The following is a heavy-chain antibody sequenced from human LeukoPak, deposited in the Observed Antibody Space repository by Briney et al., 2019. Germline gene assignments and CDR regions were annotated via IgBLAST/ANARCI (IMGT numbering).Heavy chain of an antibody. J-gene: IGHJ3*02. CDR1: GYTFTGYY. V-gene: IGHV1-2*02. Sequence: ASVKVSCKASGYTFTGYYMHWVRQAPGQGLEWMGWINPNSGGTNYAQKFQGRVTVTRDTSTSTVYMELSSLRSEDTAVYYCAAPWANPDVYAFDIWGQGTTVTVSS. D-gene: IGHD3-16*01. CDR3: AAPWANPDVYAFDI. CDR2: INPNSGGT.